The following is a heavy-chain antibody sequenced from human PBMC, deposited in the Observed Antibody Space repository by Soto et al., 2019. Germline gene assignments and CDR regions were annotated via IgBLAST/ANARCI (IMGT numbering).Heavy chain of an antibody. CDR2: IYYSGIS. Sequence: SETLSLTCTVSGGSTSSGGFYWSWIRQHPGKGLEWIGYIYYSGISYYNPSLKSRVSISLDTSRNQFSMTLNSVTAANTAVYYCARNGYTYGMDVWGQGATVTVSS. D-gene: IGHD5-18*01. CDR1: GGSTSSGGFY. J-gene: IGHJ6*02. V-gene: IGHV4-31*03. CDR3: ARNGYTYGMDV.